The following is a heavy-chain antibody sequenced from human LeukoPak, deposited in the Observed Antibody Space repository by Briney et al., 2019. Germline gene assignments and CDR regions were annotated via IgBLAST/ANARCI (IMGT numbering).Heavy chain of an antibody. V-gene: IGHV4-31*03. D-gene: IGHD3-3*01. J-gene: IGHJ5*02. CDR3: ATASGRSGPNWFDP. CDR2: IYYSGST. CDR1: GGSISSGGYY. Sequence: SETLSLTCTVSGGSISSGGYYWSWIRQHPGKGLEWIGYIYYSGSTYYNPSLKSRVTISVDTSKNQFSLKLSSVTDADTAVYYCATASGRSGPNWFDPWGQGTLVTVSS.